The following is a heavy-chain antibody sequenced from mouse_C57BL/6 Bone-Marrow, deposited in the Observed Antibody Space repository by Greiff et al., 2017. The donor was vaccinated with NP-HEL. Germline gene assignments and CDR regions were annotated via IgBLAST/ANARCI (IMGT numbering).Heavy chain of an antibody. Sequence: EVMLVESGGGLVQPGGSLKLSCAASGFTFSDYYMYWVRQTPETRLEWVAYISNGGGSPYYPATVKGRFTISTHNAKNTLYLQMSRLKSEDTAMYYCARHYDSLYYYAMDYWGQGTSVTVSS. D-gene: IGHD2-4*01. J-gene: IGHJ4*01. CDR1: GFTFSDYY. CDR3: ARHYDSLYYYAMDY. V-gene: IGHV5-12*01. CDR2: ISNGGGSP.